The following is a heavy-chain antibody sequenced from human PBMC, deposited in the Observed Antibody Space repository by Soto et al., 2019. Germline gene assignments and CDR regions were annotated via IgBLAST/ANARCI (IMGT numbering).Heavy chain of an antibody. Sequence: QVQLVQSGAEVKKPGSSVKISCKAFGGSFSDYAISWVRQAPGQGLEWMGGIIPIFGTPNYAQKFKDRVTFTAHESTNTAYMELSRLTSEDTAVYYCARDRAPRGWSYLDLWGQGTQVTVSS. V-gene: IGHV1-69*01. D-gene: IGHD2-15*01. J-gene: IGHJ4*02. CDR1: GGSFSDYA. CDR3: ARDRAPRGWSYLDL. CDR2: IIPIFGTP.